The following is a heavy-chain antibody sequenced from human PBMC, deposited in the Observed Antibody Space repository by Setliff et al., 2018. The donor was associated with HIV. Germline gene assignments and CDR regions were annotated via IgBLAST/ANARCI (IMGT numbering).Heavy chain of an antibody. V-gene: IGHV4-34*01. J-gene: IGHJ4*02. CDR2: VHPSGSI. CDR1: GGSFSGDY. Sequence: SETLSLTCAVFGGSFSGDYGSWVRQPPGKGLEWIAEVHPSGSINYNSSLKSRVAISVDTSNNQFSLTMTSVTAADTAVYYCARGRDWAKTGDFWGQGALVTVSS. CDR3: ARGRDWAKTGDF. D-gene: IGHD3-9*01.